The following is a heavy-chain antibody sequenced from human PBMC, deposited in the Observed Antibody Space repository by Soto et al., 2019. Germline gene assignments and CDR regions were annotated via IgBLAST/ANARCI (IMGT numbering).Heavy chain of an antibody. CDR3: ARGGVGYDFWSGYYEDDYYYYGMDV. Sequence: ASVKVSCKASGYTFTSYGISWVRQAPGQGLEWMGWISAYNGNTNYAQKLQGRVTMTTDTSTSTAYMELRSLRSDDTAVYYCARGGVGYDFWSGYYEDDYYYYGMDVWGQGTTVTSP. V-gene: IGHV1-18*01. CDR2: ISAYNGNT. CDR1: GYTFTSYG. J-gene: IGHJ6*02. D-gene: IGHD3-3*01.